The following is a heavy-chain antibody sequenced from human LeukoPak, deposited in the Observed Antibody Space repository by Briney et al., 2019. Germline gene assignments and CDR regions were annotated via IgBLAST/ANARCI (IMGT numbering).Heavy chain of an antibody. CDR1: GGSISSSSYY. J-gene: IGHJ4*02. CDR3: VGTMVRGSYGSGHY. D-gene: IGHD3-10*01. Sequence: PSESLSLTCTVSGGSISSSSYYWGWIRQPPGKGLEWIGSIYYSGSTYYNPSLKSRVTISVDTSKNQFSLKLSSVTAADTAVYYCVGTMVRGSYGSGHYWGQGTLVTVSS. CDR2: IYYSGST. V-gene: IGHV4-39*01.